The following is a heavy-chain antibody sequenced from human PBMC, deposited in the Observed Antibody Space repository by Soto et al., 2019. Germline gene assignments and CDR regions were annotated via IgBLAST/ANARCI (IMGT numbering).Heavy chain of an antibody. Sequence: QVRLVQSGAEVKKPGSSVTVPCKASGGTFNTYTFSWVRQAPGQGLEWMGSILPILGSLNYAQRFQGRLSITADYSTTTAYMELSSMTSQDTAMYYCTRIPRYSFPTSDPLDNWGQGTLGTVSS. CDR3: TRIPRYSFPTSDPLDN. D-gene: IGHD4-4*01. V-gene: IGHV1-69*08. J-gene: IGHJ4*02. CDR1: GGTFNTYT. CDR2: ILPILGSL.